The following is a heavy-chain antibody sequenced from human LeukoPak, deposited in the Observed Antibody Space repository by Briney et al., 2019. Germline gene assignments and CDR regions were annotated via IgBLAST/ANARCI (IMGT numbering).Heavy chain of an antibody. CDR3: ARDYYYYNSGSPLFDY. Sequence: PSETLSLTCAVYGGSFSGYYWSWIRQPPGKGLVWIGEINHSESTNYNPSLKSRVTISVDTSKNQFSLKLSSVTAADTAVYYCARDYYYYNSGSPLFDYWGQGTLVTVSS. CDR1: GGSFSGYY. CDR2: INHSEST. D-gene: IGHD3-10*01. J-gene: IGHJ4*02. V-gene: IGHV4-34*01.